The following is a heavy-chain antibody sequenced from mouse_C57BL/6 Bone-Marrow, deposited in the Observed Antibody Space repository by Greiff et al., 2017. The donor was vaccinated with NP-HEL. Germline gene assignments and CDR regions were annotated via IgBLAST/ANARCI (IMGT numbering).Heavy chain of an antibody. CDR1: GYTFTDYY. Sequence: VQLQQSGPELVKPGASVKISCKASGYTFTDYYMNWVQQSHGKSLEWIGDINPNNGGTSYNQKFKGKATLTVDKSSSTAYMELRSLTSEDSAVYYCARYDGYDAMDYWGQGTSVTVSS. CDR2: INPNNGGT. J-gene: IGHJ4*01. CDR3: ARYDGYDAMDY. V-gene: IGHV1-26*01. D-gene: IGHD2-12*01.